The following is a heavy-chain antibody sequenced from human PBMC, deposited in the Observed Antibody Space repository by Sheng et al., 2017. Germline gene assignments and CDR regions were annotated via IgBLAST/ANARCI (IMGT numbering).Heavy chain of an antibody. CDR1: GFTVSSNY. D-gene: IGHD4-4*01. CDR2: IYSGGST. V-gene: IGHV3-53*01. Sequence: EVQLVESGGGLIQPGGSLRLSCAASGFTVSSNYMSWVRQAPGKGLEWVSVIYSGGSTYYADSVKGRFTISRDNAKNLLYLQMNSLRAEDTAIYSCARGSRVDSQYSWLDSWGQGTLVTVSS. J-gene: IGHJ5*01. CDR3: ARGSRVDSQYSWLDS.